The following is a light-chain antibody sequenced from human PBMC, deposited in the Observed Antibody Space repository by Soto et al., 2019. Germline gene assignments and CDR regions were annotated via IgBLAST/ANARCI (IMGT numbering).Light chain of an antibody. Sequence: EVVMTQSPATLSVSLGERATLSCRASQTISSSLAWYQQKPGQDPRLLIYGASTRATDIPARFGGSGSGTEFTLTISSLQSEDSAIYYCQQYNNWPQTFGQGTKVEIE. CDR2: GAS. CDR3: QQYNNWPQT. J-gene: IGKJ1*01. CDR1: QTISSS. V-gene: IGKV3-15*01.